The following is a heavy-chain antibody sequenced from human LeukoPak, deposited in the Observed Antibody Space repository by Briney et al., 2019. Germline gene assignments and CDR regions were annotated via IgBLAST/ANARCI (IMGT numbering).Heavy chain of an antibody. J-gene: IGHJ4*02. Sequence: PGGSLRLSCAASGFTVSSNYMSWVRQAPGKGLEWVSVIYSGGSTYYAASVKGRFTISRDNSKNTLYLQMNSLRAEDTAVYYCARDLYDFWSGYLGYWGQGTLVTVSS. CDR2: IYSGGST. D-gene: IGHD3-3*01. V-gene: IGHV3-66*02. CDR3: ARDLYDFWSGYLGY. CDR1: GFTVSSNY.